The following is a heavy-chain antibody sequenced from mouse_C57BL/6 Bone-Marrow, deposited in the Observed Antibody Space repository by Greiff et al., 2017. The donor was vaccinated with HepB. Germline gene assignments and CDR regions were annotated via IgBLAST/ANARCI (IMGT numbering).Heavy chain of an antibody. J-gene: IGHJ4*01. V-gene: IGHV8-8*01. CDR3: ARSPTIVTTRIYYYAMDY. CDR1: GFSLSTFGMG. D-gene: IGHD2-5*01. CDR2: IWWDDDK. Sequence: QVTLKVSGPGILQPSQTLSLTCSFSGFSLSTFGMGVGWIRQPSGKGLEWLAHIWWDDDKYYNPALKSWLTISKDTSKNQVFLKIANVDTADTATYYCARSPTIVTTRIYYYAMDYWGQGTSVTVSS.